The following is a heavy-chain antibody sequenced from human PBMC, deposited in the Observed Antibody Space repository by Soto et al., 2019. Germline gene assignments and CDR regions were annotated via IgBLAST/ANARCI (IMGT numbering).Heavy chain of an antibody. D-gene: IGHD3-3*01. CDR1: GDSVSSNSAA. Sequence: SQTLSLTCAISGDSVSSNSAAWNWIRQSPSRGLEWLGRTYYRSKWYNDYAVSVKSRITINPDTSKNQFSLQLNSVTPEDTAVYYCARVRSGFGCITIFGVVIPFDAFDIWGQGTMVTVSS. V-gene: IGHV6-1*01. CDR3: ARVRSGFGCITIFGVVIPFDAFDI. J-gene: IGHJ3*02. CDR2: TYYRSKWYN.